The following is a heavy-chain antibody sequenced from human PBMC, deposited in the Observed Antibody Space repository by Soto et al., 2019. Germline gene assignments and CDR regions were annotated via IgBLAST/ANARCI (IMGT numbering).Heavy chain of an antibody. J-gene: IGHJ3*02. V-gene: IGHV1-46*01. Sequence: QVQLVQSGAEVKKPGASVKVSCKASGYTFTSYYMYWVRQAPGQGLEWMGIINPSGGSTSYAQKFQGRDTMTRDTSTSTVYMELSSLRSEDTAVYYCARVEMATIKGNAFDIWGQGTMVTVSS. CDR2: INPSGGST. CDR3: ARVEMATIKGNAFDI. CDR1: GYTFTSYY. D-gene: IGHD5-12*01.